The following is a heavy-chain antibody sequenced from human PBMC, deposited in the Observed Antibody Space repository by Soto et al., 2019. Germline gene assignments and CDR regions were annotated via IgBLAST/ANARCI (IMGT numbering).Heavy chain of an antibody. CDR3: ARGVDGSGFDL. CDR2: TYYRSNWRH. D-gene: IGHD6-19*01. V-gene: IGHV6-1*01. CDR1: GDSVSSNTAA. Sequence: SQTLSLTRAISGDSVSSNTAAWNWIRSSPSRGLEWLGRTYYRSNWRHDYAVSVKSRITVNPDTSKTHFSLQLNSVTPDDTAVYYCARGVDGSGFDLWGQGTLVTVSA. J-gene: IGHJ4*02.